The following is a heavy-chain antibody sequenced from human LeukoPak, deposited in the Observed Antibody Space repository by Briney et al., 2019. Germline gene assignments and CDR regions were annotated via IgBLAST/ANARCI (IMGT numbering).Heavy chain of an antibody. V-gene: IGHV4-31*03. CDR1: GGSINNGGYY. CDR3: ARNRDGYNSFDY. Sequence: SQTLSLTCTVPGGSINNGGYYWSWIRQHPGKGLEWIGYIYYSGSSYYNPSLRSRVTISVDTSKNHFSLKLSSVTAADTAVYYCARNRDGYNSFDYWGQGTLVTVSS. J-gene: IGHJ4*02. D-gene: IGHD5-24*01. CDR2: IYYSGSS.